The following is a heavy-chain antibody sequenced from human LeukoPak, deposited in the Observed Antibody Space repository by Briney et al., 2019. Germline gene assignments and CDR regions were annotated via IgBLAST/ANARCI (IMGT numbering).Heavy chain of an antibody. CDR2: INHSGSA. J-gene: IGHJ5*02. Sequence: SETLPLTCAGYGGSFSGYYWSWIRQPPGKGLEWIGEINHSGSANYNPSLKSRVTISVDTSKNQFSLKLSSVTAADTAVYYCARSPKFNWFDPSGQGTLVTVSS. V-gene: IGHV4-34*01. CDR1: GGSFSGYY. CDR3: ARSPKFNWFDP.